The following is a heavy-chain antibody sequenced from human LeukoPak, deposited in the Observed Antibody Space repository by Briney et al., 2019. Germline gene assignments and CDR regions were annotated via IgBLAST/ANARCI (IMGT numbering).Heavy chain of an antibody. D-gene: IGHD3-22*01. CDR2: ISAYNGNT. Sequence: GASVKVSCKASGYTFTSYGISWVRQAPGQGLEWMGWISAYNGNTNYAQKLQGRVTMTTDTSTSTAYMELRSLRSDDTAVYYCARGGNYYDSSGYYPYLFDYWGQGTLVTVSS. CDR3: ARGGNYYDSSGYYPYLFDY. J-gene: IGHJ4*02. V-gene: IGHV1-18*01. CDR1: GYTFTSYG.